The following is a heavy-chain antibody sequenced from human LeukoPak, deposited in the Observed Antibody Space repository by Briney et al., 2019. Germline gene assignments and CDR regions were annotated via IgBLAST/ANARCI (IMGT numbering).Heavy chain of an antibody. V-gene: IGHV3-48*04. CDR3: AREATVTTSVFDP. CDR2: ISSSSSTI. Sequence: GGSLRLSCAASGFTFSSYSMNWVRQAPGKGLEWVSYISSSSSTIYYADSVKGRFTISRDNAKNSLYLQMNSLRAEDTAVYYCAREATVTTSVFDPWGQGTLVTVSS. CDR1: GFTFSSYS. J-gene: IGHJ5*02. D-gene: IGHD4-17*01.